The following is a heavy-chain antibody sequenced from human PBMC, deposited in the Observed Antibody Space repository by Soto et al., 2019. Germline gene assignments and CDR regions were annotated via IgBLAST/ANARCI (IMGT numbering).Heavy chain of an antibody. CDR3: ARNDDSSGYDAFDI. CDR1: GYTFPIYD. D-gene: IGHD3-22*01. Sequence: ASVKVSCKASGYTFPIYDINWVRQAPGQGLEWMGWISAYNGNTKYAQKLQGRVTMTTDTSTSTAYMELRSLRSDDTAVYYCARNDDSSGYDAFDIWGQGTMVTVSS. CDR2: ISAYNGNT. J-gene: IGHJ3*02. V-gene: IGHV1-18*01.